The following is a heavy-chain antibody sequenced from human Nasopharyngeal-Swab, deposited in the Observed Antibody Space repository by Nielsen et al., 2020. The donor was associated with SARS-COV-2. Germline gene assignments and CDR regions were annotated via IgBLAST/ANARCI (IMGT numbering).Heavy chain of an antibody. CDR1: GGSFSVYY. Sequence: SETLSLTCAVYGGSFSVYYWSWIRQPPGKGLEWIGEINHSGSTNYNPSLKSRVTMSVDTSKNQFSLKVSSVTAADTAVYYCSRERRYSSGWSYYYYGMDVWGQGTTVTVSS. CDR3: SRERRYSSGWSYYYYGMDV. V-gene: IGHV4-34*01. J-gene: IGHJ6*02. D-gene: IGHD6-19*01. CDR2: INHSGST.